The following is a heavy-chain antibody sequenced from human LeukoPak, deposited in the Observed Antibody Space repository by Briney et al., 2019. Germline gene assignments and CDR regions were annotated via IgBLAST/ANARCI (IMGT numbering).Heavy chain of an antibody. J-gene: IGHJ4*02. D-gene: IGHD1-1*01. CDR3: AREGTFPYYFDY. V-gene: IGHV1-69*05. Sequence: ASVKVSCKASGGTFSSYAISWVRQAPGQGLEWMGRIIPIFGTANYAQKFQGRVTITTDESTSTAYMELRSLRSDDTAVYYCAREGTFPYYFDYWGQGTLVTVSS. CDR1: GGTFSSYA. CDR2: IIPIFGTA.